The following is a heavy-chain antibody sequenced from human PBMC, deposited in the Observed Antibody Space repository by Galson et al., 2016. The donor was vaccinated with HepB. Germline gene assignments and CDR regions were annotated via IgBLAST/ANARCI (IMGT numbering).Heavy chain of an antibody. CDR2: ISGSSGTT. CDR3: AKDLGGYTYGYSYSDH. Sequence: SLRLSCAASGFTFSNYAVSWVRQAPGKGLEWVSSISGSSGTTYYADSVKGRFTISRDNSKNTLYLQMNSLRGEDTAVYYCAKDLGGYTYGYSYSDHWGKGTLGTVSS. J-gene: IGHJ4*02. D-gene: IGHD5-18*01. V-gene: IGHV3-23*01. CDR1: GFTFSNYA.